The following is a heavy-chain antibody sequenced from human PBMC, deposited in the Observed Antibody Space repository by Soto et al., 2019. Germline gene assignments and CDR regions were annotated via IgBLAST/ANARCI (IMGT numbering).Heavy chain of an antibody. CDR1: GGSISGHY. J-gene: IGHJ3*02. Sequence: SETLSLTCSVSGGSISGHYWTWIRQPPGKGLEWVGFIYYTGSTNYNPSLRGRVTMSVDTSGNQFSLKVSSVTAADTAVYYCTRSIRAYGAYAFDIWGQGTMVTVSS. CDR2: IYYTGST. D-gene: IGHD3-3*02. CDR3: TRSIRAYGAYAFDI. V-gene: IGHV4-59*11.